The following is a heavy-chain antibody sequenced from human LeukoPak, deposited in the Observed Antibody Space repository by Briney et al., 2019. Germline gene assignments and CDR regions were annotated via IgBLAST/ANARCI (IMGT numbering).Heavy chain of an antibody. CDR1: GFTFSSYW. Sequence: PGGFLRLSCAASGFTFSSYWMHWVRQAPGKGLVWVSRINSDGSSITYADSVKGRFTISRDNSKNSLYLQMNSLRTEDTALYYCAKDPYYYDSSGYYPAFDYWGQGTLVTVSS. CDR2: INSDGSSI. CDR3: AKDPYYYDSSGYYPAFDY. D-gene: IGHD3-22*01. J-gene: IGHJ4*02. V-gene: IGHV3-74*03.